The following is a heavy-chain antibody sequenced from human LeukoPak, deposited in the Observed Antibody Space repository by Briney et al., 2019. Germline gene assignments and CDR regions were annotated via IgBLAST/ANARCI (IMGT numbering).Heavy chain of an antibody. CDR1: GFTLSTFW. J-gene: IGHJ4*02. V-gene: IGHV3-7*01. CDR3: AREPTSGWSFDY. D-gene: IGHD6-19*01. CDR2: IRQDGSDK. Sequence: GGSLRLSCAASGFTLSTFWMSWVRQAPGKGLEWVANIRQDGSDKYYVDSVKGRFTISRDNAKNSLYLQMNSLRAEDTAVYYCAREPTSGWSFDYRGQGTLVTVSS.